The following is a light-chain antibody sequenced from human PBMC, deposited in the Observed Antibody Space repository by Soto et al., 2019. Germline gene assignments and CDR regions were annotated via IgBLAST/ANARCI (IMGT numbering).Light chain of an antibody. CDR3: MQATQSSWT. CDR1: QSLVHNDGNTY. CDR2: KVS. J-gene: IGKJ1*01. V-gene: IGKV2-24*01. Sequence: DIVMTQTPLSSPVTLGQAASISCRSSQSLVHNDGNTYLSWFQQRPGQPPRLLIYKVSDRFSGGPDRFSGSGAGTEFTLTISMVEAEDVGVYYCMQATQSSWTFGQGNKVEI.